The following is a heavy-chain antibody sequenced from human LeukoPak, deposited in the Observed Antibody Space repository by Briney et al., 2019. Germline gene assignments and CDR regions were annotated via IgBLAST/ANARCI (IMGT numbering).Heavy chain of an antibody. V-gene: IGHV4-34*01. Sequence: SETLSLTCAVYGGSFSGYYWGWIRQPPGKGLEWIGETNHSGSTNYNPSLKSRVTISVDTSKNQFSLKLSSVTAADTAVYYCASVPHRFLEWLEDYWGQGTLVTVSS. D-gene: IGHD3-3*01. CDR2: TNHSGST. CDR1: GGSFSGYY. J-gene: IGHJ4*02. CDR3: ASVPHRFLEWLEDY.